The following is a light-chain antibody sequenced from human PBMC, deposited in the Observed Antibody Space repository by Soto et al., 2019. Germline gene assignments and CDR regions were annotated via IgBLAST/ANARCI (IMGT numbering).Light chain of an antibody. J-gene: IGKJ5*01. CDR2: DAS. CDR3: QQRSNWHIT. V-gene: IGKV3-11*01. CDR1: ETVSSY. Sequence: MVLTRSPVTLSLSPGARATLSCRASETVSSYLLWYQQKPGQDPRLLIYDASERATGIPARFSGSGSETDFTLTISSLEPEDFAVYYCQQRSNWHITFGQGTRLEIK.